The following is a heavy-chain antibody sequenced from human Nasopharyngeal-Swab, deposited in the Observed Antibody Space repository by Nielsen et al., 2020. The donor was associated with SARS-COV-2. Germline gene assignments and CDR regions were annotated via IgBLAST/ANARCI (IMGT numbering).Heavy chain of an antibody. Sequence: GESLKISCAASGFTFSSYAMSWVRQAPGKGLEWVSAISGSGGSTYYADSVEGRFTISRDNSKNTLYLQMNSLRAEDTAVYYCAKDLNSEGYCSSTSCYIDYWGQGTLVTVSS. J-gene: IGHJ4*02. CDR2: ISGSGGST. CDR1: GFTFSSYA. CDR3: AKDLNSEGYCSSTSCYIDY. D-gene: IGHD2-2*02. V-gene: IGHV3-23*01.